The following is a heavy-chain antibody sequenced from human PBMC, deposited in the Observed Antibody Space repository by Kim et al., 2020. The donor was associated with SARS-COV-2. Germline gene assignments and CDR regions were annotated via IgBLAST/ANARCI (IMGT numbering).Heavy chain of an antibody. CDR2: MSGMSGRGDTT. V-gene: IGHV3-23*01. CDR3: TNGWVWTNYHYFDY. Sequence: GGSLRLSCAASGFAFSNYAMSWVRQAPGKGLEWVSAMSGMSGRGDTTDYADSVKGRFSVSRDNSKNTLFLQMNSLRIEDTSMYFCTNGWVWTNYHYFDYWGPGTLVTVSS. J-gene: IGHJ4*02. D-gene: IGHD4-4*01. CDR1: GFAFSNYA.